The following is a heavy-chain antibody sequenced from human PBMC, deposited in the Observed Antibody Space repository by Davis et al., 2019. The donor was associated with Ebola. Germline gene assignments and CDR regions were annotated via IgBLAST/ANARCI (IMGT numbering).Heavy chain of an antibody. Sequence: SVKVSCKASGGTFSSYAISWVRQAPGQGLEWMGRIIPIFGTANYAQKFQGRVTITADKSTSTAYMELSSLRSEDTAVYYCARGGGTQLVLAAAWFDPWGQGTLVTVSS. CDR1: GGTFSSYA. D-gene: IGHD6-25*01. CDR3: ARGGGTQLVLAAAWFDP. CDR2: IIPIFGTA. J-gene: IGHJ5*02. V-gene: IGHV1-69*06.